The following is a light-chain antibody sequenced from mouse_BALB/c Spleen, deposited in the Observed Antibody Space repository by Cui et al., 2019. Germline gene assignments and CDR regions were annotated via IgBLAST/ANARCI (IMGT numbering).Light chain of an antibody. CDR3: QQWSSNPYT. CDR2: LTS. J-gene: IGKJ2*01. CDR1: SSVRS. V-gene: IGKV4-68*01. Sequence: QIVLTQSPELMSASPGEKVTMTYSASSSVRSMYWYQQKPRSSPKPWIYLTSNLASGVPARFSGSGSGTSYSLTISSMEAEDAATYYCQQWSSNPYTFGGGTKLEIK.